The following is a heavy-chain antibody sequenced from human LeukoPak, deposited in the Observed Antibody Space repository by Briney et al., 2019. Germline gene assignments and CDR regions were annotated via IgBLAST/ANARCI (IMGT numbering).Heavy chain of an antibody. Sequence: ASVKVSCKASGGTFSSYTISWVRQAPGQGLEWMGRIIPILGIANYAQKFQGRVTITADKSTSTAYMELSSLRSEDTAVCYCARDLEGYYDSSGYYPFDYWGQGTLVTVSS. CDR3: ARDLEGYYDSSGYYPFDY. J-gene: IGHJ4*02. D-gene: IGHD3-22*01. V-gene: IGHV1-69*04. CDR2: IIPILGIA. CDR1: GGTFSSYT.